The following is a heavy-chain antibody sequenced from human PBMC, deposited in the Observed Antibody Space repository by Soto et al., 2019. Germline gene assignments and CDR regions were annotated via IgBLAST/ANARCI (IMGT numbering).Heavy chain of an antibody. J-gene: IGHJ4*02. CDR1: GGSTSGDNY. D-gene: IGHD3-16*01. CDR3: AREGGESSDGLYYFDS. Sequence: SETLSLTCTLSGGSTSGDNYWSWIRQPPGKGLEWIGHIYYSGNTDYNPSLQSRLAISIDTSKNQFSLKLSSVTAADTAVYFCAREGGESSDGLYYFDSWGQGSLVTVSS. V-gene: IGHV4-30-4*01. CDR2: IYYSGNT.